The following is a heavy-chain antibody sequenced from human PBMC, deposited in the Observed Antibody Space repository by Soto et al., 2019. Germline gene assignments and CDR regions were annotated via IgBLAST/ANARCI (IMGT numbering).Heavy chain of an antibody. D-gene: IGHD3-10*01. CDR2: VWYDGSKE. Sequence: PGGSLRLSCAASGFTFSSYGMHWVRQAPGKGLEWVGIVWYDGSKEYYAESVRGRITISRDNSKNTLYLQVHSLRVEDTAVYYCARDRGDYYYMDVWGEGTTVTVS. CDR1: GFTFSSYG. V-gene: IGHV3-33*01. CDR3: ARDRGDYYYMDV. J-gene: IGHJ6*03.